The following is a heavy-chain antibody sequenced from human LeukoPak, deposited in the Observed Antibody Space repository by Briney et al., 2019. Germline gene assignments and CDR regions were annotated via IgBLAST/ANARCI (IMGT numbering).Heavy chain of an antibody. CDR1: GYTFTGYY. J-gene: IGHJ1*01. D-gene: IGHD6-19*01. CDR2: INPNSGGT. CDR3: ARSFSGWLTYFQH. V-gene: IGHV1-2*02. Sequence: ASVKVSCKASGYTFTGYYMHWVRQAPGQGLEWMGWINPNSGGTNYAQKFQGRVTMTRDTSISTAYMELSRLRSDDTAVYYCARSFSGWLTYFQHWGQGTLVTVSS.